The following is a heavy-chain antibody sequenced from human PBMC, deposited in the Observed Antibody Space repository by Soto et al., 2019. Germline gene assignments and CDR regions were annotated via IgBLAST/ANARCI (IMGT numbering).Heavy chain of an antibody. J-gene: IGHJ4*02. Sequence: SETLSLTCTVSGGSISSYYWSWIRQPPGKGLEWIGYIYYTGTTTYNPSIKSRVTISVDSSKNQFSLKLSSVTAADTAVYYCAKNWNWGSLVHWGQGTLVTVSS. V-gene: IGHV4-59*08. CDR3: AKNWNWGSLVH. D-gene: IGHD7-27*01. CDR1: GGSISSYY. CDR2: IYYTGTT.